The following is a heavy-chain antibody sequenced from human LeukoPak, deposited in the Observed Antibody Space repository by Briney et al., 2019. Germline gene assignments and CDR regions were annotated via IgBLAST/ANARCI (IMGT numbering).Heavy chain of an antibody. CDR3: ATLLEAAGTGY. CDR1: GFTFSSYA. CDR2: ISGSGFTT. Sequence: GGSLRLSCAASGFTFSSYAMSWVRQAPGKGLEWVSSISGSGFTTYYANSVKGRFTISRDNSKDTLHLQMNSLRAEDTAVYYCATLLEAAGTGYWGQGTLVTVSS. D-gene: IGHD6-13*01. J-gene: IGHJ4*02. V-gene: IGHV3-23*01.